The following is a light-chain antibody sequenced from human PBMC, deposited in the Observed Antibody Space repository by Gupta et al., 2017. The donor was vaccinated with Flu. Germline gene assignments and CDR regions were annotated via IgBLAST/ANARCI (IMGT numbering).Light chain of an antibody. CDR2: RVS. CDR1: HSLVYSDGHTY. CDR3: MKGAHWPLT. J-gene: IGKJ4*01. Sequence: DVVMTQSPLSLPVTLGQPASISCKSSHSLVYSDGHTYLNWFQQRPGQSPRRLIYRVSNRDSGVPDRFSGSGSGTDFTLIISRVEAEDVGVYYCMKGAHWPLTFGGGTKVEIK. V-gene: IGKV2-30*01.